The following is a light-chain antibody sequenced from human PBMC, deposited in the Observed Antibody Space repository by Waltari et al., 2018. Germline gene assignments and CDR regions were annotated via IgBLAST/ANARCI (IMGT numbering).Light chain of an antibody. J-gene: IGKJ1*01. CDR3: MQYDSSPWT. CDR2: KAS. Sequence: DILMTQSPSSLSASVGDTVAITSRASQSVITWLDWYQQKPGKAPKLLIYKASSLQSGVPSRFSGSGSGTEFTLTISNLLPEDFATYYCMQYDSSPWTFGQGTKVEVK. CDR1: QSVITW. V-gene: IGKV1-5*03.